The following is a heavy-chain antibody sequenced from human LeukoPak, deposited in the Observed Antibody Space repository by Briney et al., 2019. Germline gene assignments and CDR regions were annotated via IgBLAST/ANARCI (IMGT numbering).Heavy chain of an antibody. J-gene: IGHJ6*03. D-gene: IGHD4-17*01. CDR2: ISGSGGST. CDR3: AKGGSTETLLLEWYYYYYMDV. V-gene: IGHV3-23*01. CDR1: GFTFSSYG. Sequence: GGSLRLSCAASGFTFSSYGMSWVRQAPGKGLEWVSAISGSGGSTYYADSVKGRFTISRDNSKNTLYLQMNSLRAEDTAVYYCAKGGSTETLLLEWYYYYYMDVWGKGTTVTISS.